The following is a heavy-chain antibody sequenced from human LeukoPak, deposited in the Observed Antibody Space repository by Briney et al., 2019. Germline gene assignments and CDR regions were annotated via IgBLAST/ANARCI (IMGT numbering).Heavy chain of an antibody. V-gene: IGHV4-34*01. Sequence: SETLSLTCAVYGGSFSGYYWSWIRQPPGKGLEWIGEINHSGSTNYNPSLKSRVTISVDTSKNRFSLELSSVTAADTAVYYCARGVLDYGDPYYFDYWGQGTLVTVSS. CDR3: ARGVLDYGDPYYFDY. D-gene: IGHD4-17*01. CDR1: GGSFSGYY. J-gene: IGHJ4*02. CDR2: INHSGST.